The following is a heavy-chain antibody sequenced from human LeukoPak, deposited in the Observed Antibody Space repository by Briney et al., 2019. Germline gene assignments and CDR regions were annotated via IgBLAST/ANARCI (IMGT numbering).Heavy chain of an antibody. D-gene: IGHD2-8*02. CDR1: GGSISSYY. CDR3: ARDTEYWYFDL. J-gene: IGHJ2*01. CDR2: IYYSGST. V-gene: IGHV4-59*01. Sequence: PSETLSLTCTVSGGSISSYYWSWIRQPPGKGLEWIGYIYYSGSTNYNPSLKSRVTISVDTSKNQFSLKLRTVTAADTAVYYCARDTEYWYFDLWGRGTLVTVSS.